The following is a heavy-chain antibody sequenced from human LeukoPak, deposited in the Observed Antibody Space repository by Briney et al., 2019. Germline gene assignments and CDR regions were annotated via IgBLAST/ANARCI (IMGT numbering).Heavy chain of an antibody. CDR2: IGADGHST. CDR1: GFLISNDV. V-gene: IGHV3-23*01. J-gene: IGHJ4*02. Sequence: GGSLRLSCAASGFLISNDVMTWVRQAPGKGLEWVSAIGADGHSTDYANSVKGRFTISRDNSKNTLYLQMNGLSAEDTALYYCARRVGGTPDYWGRGTLVTVSS. D-gene: IGHD1-26*01. CDR3: ARRVGGTPDY.